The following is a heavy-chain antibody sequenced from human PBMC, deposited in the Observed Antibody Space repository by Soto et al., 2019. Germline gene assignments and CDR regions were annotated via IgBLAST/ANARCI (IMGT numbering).Heavy chain of an antibody. CDR1: GFNFSSHG. D-gene: IGHD3-10*01. CDR2: ISTSGTPK. Sequence: GGSLRLSCAASGFNFSSHGLHWVRQAPGKGLEWVSSISTSGTPKFYADSVRGRFSISRDNTNNSLYLQMNSLRAEDTAVYYCARHHFGSSSDYWGHGTLVTVSS. V-gene: IGHV3-21*01. J-gene: IGHJ4*01. CDR3: ARHHFGSSSDY.